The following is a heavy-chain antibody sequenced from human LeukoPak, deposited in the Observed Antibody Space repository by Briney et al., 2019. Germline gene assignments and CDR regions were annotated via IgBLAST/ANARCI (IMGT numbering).Heavy chain of an antibody. CDR2: IKQDGSEK. J-gene: IGHJ4*02. CDR1: GFTFSSYG. D-gene: IGHD2-15*01. CDR3: ARDDVRVLVAATGLDY. Sequence: PGGSLRLSCAASGFTFSSYGMHWVRQAPGKGLEWVANIKQDGSEKYYVDSVKGRFTISRDNAKNSLYLQMNSLRAEDTAVYYCARDDVRVLVAATGLDYWGQGTLVTVSS. V-gene: IGHV3-7*01.